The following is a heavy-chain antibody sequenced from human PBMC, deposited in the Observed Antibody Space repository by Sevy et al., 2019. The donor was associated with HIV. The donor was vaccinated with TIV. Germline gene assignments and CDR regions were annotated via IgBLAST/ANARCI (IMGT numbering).Heavy chain of an antibody. V-gene: IGHV1-69*13. J-gene: IGHJ6*02. CDR2: IIPNFGTV. Sequence: ASVKVSCKASGGTFSSYDINWVRQAPGQGLEWMGQIIPNFGTVSYAQKFQGRVTITADESTSTAYMDLSSLGSEDTAVYYCARGGGAVDHGMDVWGQGTTVTVSS. CDR3: ARGGGAVDHGMDV. D-gene: IGHD2-21*01. CDR1: GGTFSSYD.